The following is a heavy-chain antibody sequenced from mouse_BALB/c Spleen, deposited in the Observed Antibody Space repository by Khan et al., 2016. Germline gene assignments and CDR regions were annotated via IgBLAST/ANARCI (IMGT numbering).Heavy chain of an antibody. CDR3: ARDGSSYFDV. V-gene: IGHV3-6*02. D-gene: IGHD1-1*01. J-gene: IGHJ1*01. CDR2: ISYDGSN. Sequence: EVQLQESGPGLVKPSQSLSLTCSVTGYSITSGYYCNWIRQSPGNKLEWMGYISYDGSNYNNPFLKKLISITRDSSKNHFFLKLNSVTTEDTATYYCARDGSSYFDVWGAGNTITVAS. CDR1: GYSITSGYY.